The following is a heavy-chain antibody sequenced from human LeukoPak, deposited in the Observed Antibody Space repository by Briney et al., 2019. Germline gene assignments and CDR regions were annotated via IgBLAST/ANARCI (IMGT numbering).Heavy chain of an antibody. J-gene: IGHJ3*02. D-gene: IGHD3-10*01. V-gene: IGHV1-18*01. CDR1: GYTFTSYG. Sequence: ASVKVSCKASGYTFTSYGISWVRQAPGQGLEWMGWISAYNGNTNYAQKLQGRVTMTTDTSTSTAYMELRSLRSDDTAVYYCARVVVVRGVIDAFDIWGPGTKVTESS. CDR2: ISAYNGNT. CDR3: ARVVVVRGVIDAFDI.